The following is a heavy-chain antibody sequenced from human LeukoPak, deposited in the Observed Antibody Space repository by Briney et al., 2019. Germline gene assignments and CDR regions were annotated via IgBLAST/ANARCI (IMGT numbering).Heavy chain of an antibody. CDR2: IYPGDSDT. Sequence: GESLKISCKGSGYSFTSYWIGWVRQMPGKGLEWMGIIYPGDSDTRYSPSFQGQVTISADKSISTAYLQWSSLKASDTAMYYCARPGSAYYYDSSGYYYPNDAFDIWGQGTMVTVSS. CDR3: ARPGSAYYYDSSGYYYPNDAFDI. V-gene: IGHV5-51*01. J-gene: IGHJ3*02. CDR1: GYSFTSYW. D-gene: IGHD3-22*01.